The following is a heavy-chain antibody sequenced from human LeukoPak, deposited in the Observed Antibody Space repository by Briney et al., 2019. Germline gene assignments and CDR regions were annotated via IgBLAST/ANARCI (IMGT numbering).Heavy chain of an antibody. CDR3: ARHVSLLDSSSQNDY. Sequence: PSETLSLTCTVSGGSISSGGYYWSWIRQHPGKGLEWIGYIYYSGSTYYNPSLKSRVTISVDTSKNQFSLKLSSVTAADTAVYYCARHVSLLDSSSQNDYWGQGTLVTVSS. D-gene: IGHD6-6*01. CDR2: IYYSGST. V-gene: IGHV4-31*03. CDR1: GGSISSGGYY. J-gene: IGHJ4*02.